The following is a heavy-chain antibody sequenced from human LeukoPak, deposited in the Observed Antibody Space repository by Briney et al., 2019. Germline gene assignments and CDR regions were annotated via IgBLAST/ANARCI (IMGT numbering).Heavy chain of an antibody. CDR2: IYYSGST. CDR3: ARVWGSSWYREGVNWSDP. D-gene: IGHD6-13*01. CDR1: GGSISSGGYY. Sequence: SETLSLTCTVSGGSISSGGYYWSWIRQHPGKGLEWIGYIYYSGSTYYNPSLKSRVTISVDTSKNQFSRKLSSVTAADTAVYYCARVWGSSWYREGVNWSDPWGQRTLVTVSS. V-gene: IGHV4-31*03. J-gene: IGHJ5*02.